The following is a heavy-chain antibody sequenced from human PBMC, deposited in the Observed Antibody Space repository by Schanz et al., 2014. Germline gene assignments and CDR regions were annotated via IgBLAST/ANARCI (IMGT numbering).Heavy chain of an antibody. D-gene: IGHD1-1*01. V-gene: IGHV3-23*04. Sequence: EVELVESGGGLVQPGGSLRLSCAASGLIFSNYVMSWVRQAPGKGLEWVSTIGTSGGTNYAESVKGRFTISRDNSKNTLYLQMSSLRAEDTAVYFCAKIERNEDWGQGTLVTVSS. J-gene: IGHJ4*02. CDR1: GLIFSNYV. CDR3: AKIERNED. CDR2: IGTSGGT.